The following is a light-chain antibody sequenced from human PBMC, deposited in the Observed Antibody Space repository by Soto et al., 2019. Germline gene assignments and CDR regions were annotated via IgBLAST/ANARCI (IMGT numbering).Light chain of an antibody. J-gene: IGKJ4*01. CDR3: QQGHSFPLT. V-gene: IGKV1-5*03. Sequence: DIQMTQSPSTLSASVGDRVTITCRASQSIRNWLAWYQQKPGKAPKLLIHQASTLQSGVPSRFSGSGSGTEFTLNISSLQPDDFATYYCQQGHSFPLTFGGGTKVDIK. CDR1: QSIRNW. CDR2: QAS.